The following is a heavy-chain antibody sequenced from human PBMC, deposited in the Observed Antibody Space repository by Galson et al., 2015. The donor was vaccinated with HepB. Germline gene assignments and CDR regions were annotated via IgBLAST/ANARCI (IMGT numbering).Heavy chain of an antibody. D-gene: IGHD4/OR15-4a*01. J-gene: IGHJ3*01. CDR3: ARDQGQFYYLDNGVEVRLPTAAAFDV. V-gene: IGHV4-59*12. Sequence: SETLSLTCTVSGGSINYYYWSWIRQSPGRGLEWIGYISDSGATDYNPSLKSRVTLSVDRSKNLFSLQLTSVTAADTAVYYCARDQGQFYYLDNGVEVRLPTAAAFDVWGQGTMVTVSS. CDR1: GGSINYYY. CDR2: ISDSGAT.